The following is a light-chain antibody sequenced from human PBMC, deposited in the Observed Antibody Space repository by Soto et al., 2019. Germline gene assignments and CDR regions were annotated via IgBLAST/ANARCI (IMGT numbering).Light chain of an antibody. J-gene: IGLJ3*02. CDR3: AAWDDSLIALL. V-gene: IGLV1-44*01. Sequence: QSVLTQPPSASGTPGQRVTISCSGTYSNVGSNVVNWYQQVPGAAPKLVIYSNDRRPSGVPDRFVGSKSGASASLAISGLQTEDEADYYCAAWDDSLIALLFGGGTKLTVL. CDR2: SND. CDR1: YSNVGSNV.